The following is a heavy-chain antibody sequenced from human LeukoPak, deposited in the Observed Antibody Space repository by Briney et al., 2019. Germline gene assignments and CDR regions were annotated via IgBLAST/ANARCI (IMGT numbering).Heavy chain of an antibody. CDR3: ARRKRSGCSSTSCLLNWFDP. CDR1: GGSISTSSYY. CDR2: ISYSGST. D-gene: IGHD2-2*01. J-gene: IGHJ5*02. V-gene: IGHV4-39*07. Sequence: SETLSLTCTVSGGSISTSSYYWGLIRQPPGKGLEWIGSISYSGSTYYNPSLKSRVTISVDTSKNQFSLKLSSVTAADTAVYYCARRKRSGCSSTSCLLNWFDPWGQGTLVTVSS.